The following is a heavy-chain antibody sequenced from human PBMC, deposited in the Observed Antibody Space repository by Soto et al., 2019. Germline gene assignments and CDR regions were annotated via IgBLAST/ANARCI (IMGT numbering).Heavy chain of an antibody. Sequence: SVKVSFKASGGTFSSYAISWLRQAPGQGLEWMGGIIPIFGTANYAQKFQGRVTITADESTSTAYMELSSLRSEDTAVYYCALGAKYYFDYWGQGTLVTVSS. J-gene: IGHJ4*02. CDR1: GGTFSSYA. V-gene: IGHV1-69*13. CDR2: IIPIFGTA. CDR3: ALGAKYYFDY. D-gene: IGHD3-16*01.